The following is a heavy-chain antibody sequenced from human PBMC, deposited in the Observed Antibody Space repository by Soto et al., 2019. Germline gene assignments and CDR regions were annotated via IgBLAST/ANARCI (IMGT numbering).Heavy chain of an antibody. V-gene: IGHV3-48*01. CDR2: ISSSSSTI. D-gene: IGHD3-3*01. Sequence: GSLRLSCAASGFTFSSYSMNWVRQAPGKGLEWVSYISSSSSTIYYADSVKGRFTISRDNAKNSLYLQMNSLRAEDTAVYYCARDSPPPADFWSGYYMSPFDPWGQGTLVTVSS. J-gene: IGHJ5*02. CDR1: GFTFSSYS. CDR3: ARDSPPPADFWSGYYMSPFDP.